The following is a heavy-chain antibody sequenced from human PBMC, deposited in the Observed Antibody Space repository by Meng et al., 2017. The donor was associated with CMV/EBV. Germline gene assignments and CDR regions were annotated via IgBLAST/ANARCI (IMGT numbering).Heavy chain of an antibody. CDR1: GFTFNNAW. V-gene: IGHV3-11*01. CDR3: ARDPELDWNDVYFDY. CDR2: ISSSGSTI. D-gene: IGHD1-1*01. J-gene: IGHJ4*02. Sequence: GESLKISCAASGFTFNNAWMSWVRQAPGKGLEWVSYISSSGSTIYYADSVKGRFTISRDNAKNSLYLQMNSLRAEDTAVYYCARDPELDWNDVYFDYWGQGTLVTVSS.